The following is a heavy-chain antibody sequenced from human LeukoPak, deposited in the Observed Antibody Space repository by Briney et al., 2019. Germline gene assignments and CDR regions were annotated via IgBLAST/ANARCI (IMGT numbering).Heavy chain of an antibody. CDR2: IYPGDSDT. CDR1: GYSFTSYW. Sequence: GESLKISCKGSGYSFTSYWIGWVRQMPGKGLEWMGIIYPGDSDTRYSPSFQGQVTISADKSISTAYLQWGSLKASDTAMYYCAGSIVVVPAAILGAFDIWGQGTMVTVSS. CDR3: AGSIVVVPAAILGAFDI. V-gene: IGHV5-51*01. D-gene: IGHD2-2*02. J-gene: IGHJ3*02.